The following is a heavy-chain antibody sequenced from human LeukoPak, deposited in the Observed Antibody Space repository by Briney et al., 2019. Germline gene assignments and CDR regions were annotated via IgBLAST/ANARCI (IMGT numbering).Heavy chain of an antibody. Sequence: SETLSLTCTVSGGSISSYYWSWIRQPAGKGLEWIGRIYTSGSTNYNPSLKSRVTMSVDTSKNQFSLKLSSVTAADTAVYYCARDGVLDDFWSGAYFDYWGQGTLVIVSS. V-gene: IGHV4-4*07. D-gene: IGHD3-3*01. J-gene: IGHJ4*02. CDR2: IYTSGST. CDR3: ARDGVLDDFWSGAYFDY. CDR1: GGSISSYY.